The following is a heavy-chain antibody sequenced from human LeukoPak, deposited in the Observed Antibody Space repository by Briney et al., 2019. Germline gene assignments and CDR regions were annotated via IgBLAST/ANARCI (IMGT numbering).Heavy chain of an antibody. J-gene: IGHJ4*02. V-gene: IGHV4-31*03. CDR1: GGSISSGGYY. CDR3: ARVGYCSGGSCYRDYFDY. CDR2: IYYSGST. Sequence: SETLSLTCTVSGGSISSGGYYWSWIRQHPGKGLEWIGYIYYSGSTYYNPSLKSRVTISVDTSKNQFSLKLSSVTAADTAVYYCARVGYCSGGSCYRDYFDYWGQGTLVTVSS. D-gene: IGHD2-15*01.